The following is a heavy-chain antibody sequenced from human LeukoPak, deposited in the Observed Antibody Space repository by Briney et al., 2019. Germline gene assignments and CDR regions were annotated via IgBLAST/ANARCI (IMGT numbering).Heavy chain of an antibody. V-gene: IGHV1-3*01. D-gene: IGHD6-13*01. CDR1: GYTFTSYA. J-gene: IGHJ5*02. Sequence: GASVKVSCKASGYTFTSYAMHWVRQAPGQRLEWMGWINAGNGNTKYSQKFQGRVTITRDTSASTAYMELSSLRSEDTAVYYCARAPWGAAAGTVWFDPWGQGTLVTVSS. CDR2: INAGNGNT. CDR3: ARAPWGAAAGTVWFDP.